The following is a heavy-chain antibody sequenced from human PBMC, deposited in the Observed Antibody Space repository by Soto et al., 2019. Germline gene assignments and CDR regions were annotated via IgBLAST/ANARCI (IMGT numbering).Heavy chain of an antibody. V-gene: IGHV3-74*01. CDR1: GFTFSSYW. CDR2: TNSDGSTT. Sequence: GGSMRLSYAASGFTFSSYWMHWVRQAPGQGLVWVSRTNSDGSTTTSADSVKGRFTIFRDNAKNTLYLEMNSLRAEDTAVYYCARQKLWFGELYDYWGPGTLVTVS. J-gene: IGHJ4*02. D-gene: IGHD3-10*01. CDR3: ARQKLWFGELYDY.